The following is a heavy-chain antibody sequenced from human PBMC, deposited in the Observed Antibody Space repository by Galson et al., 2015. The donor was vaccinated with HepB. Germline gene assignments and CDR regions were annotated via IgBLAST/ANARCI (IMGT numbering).Heavy chain of an antibody. Sequence: SLRLSCASSGFTFSSYAMSWVRQAQGKGLEWVSAISGSGGSTYYADSVKGRFTISRDNSKNTLYLQMNSLRAEDTAVYYCAKALPIRRYCSSTSCYAVDIWGQGTMVTVSS. CDR3: AKALPIRRYCSSTSCYAVDI. V-gene: IGHV3-23*01. J-gene: IGHJ3*02. CDR2: ISGSGGST. CDR1: GFTFSSYA. D-gene: IGHD2-2*01.